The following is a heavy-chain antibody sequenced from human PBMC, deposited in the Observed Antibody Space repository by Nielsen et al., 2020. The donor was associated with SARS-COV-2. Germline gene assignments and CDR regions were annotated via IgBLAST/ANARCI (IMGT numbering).Heavy chain of an antibody. CDR3: AKSNVVRGIIGYYFEY. Sequence: GESLKISCAASGFTFSSYWMHWVRQAPGKGLVWVSRINSDGSSTSYADSVKGRFTISRDNAKNTLYLQMNSLRTEDTAVYYCAKSNVVRGIIGYYFEYWGRGTAVNVSS. J-gene: IGHJ4*02. V-gene: IGHV3-74*01. CDR1: GFTFSSYW. CDR2: INSDGSST. D-gene: IGHD3-10*01.